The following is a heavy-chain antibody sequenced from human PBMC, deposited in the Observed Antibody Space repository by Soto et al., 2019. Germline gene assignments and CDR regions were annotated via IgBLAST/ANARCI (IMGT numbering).Heavy chain of an antibody. V-gene: IGHV4-34*01. Sequence: SETLSLTCAVYGGSFSGYYWSWIRQPPGKGLEWIGEINHSGSTNYNPSLKSRVNISVDTSKNQISLKLSSVTAADTAVYYCARAIFGVVIISNKYYFDYWGQGTLVTVSS. CDR3: ARAIFGVVIISNKYYFDY. J-gene: IGHJ4*02. D-gene: IGHD3-3*01. CDR1: GGSFSGYY. CDR2: INHSGST.